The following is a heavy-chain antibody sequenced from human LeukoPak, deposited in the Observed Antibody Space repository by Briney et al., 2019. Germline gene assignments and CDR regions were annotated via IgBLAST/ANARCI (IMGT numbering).Heavy chain of an antibody. Sequence: GGSLRLSCAASGFTFSSYAMHWVRQAPGKGLEWVAVISYDGSNKYYADSVKGRFTISRDNSKNTLYLQMNSLRAEDTAVYYRARDDSSGYYFYFDYWGQGTLVTVSS. V-gene: IGHV3-30-3*01. J-gene: IGHJ4*02. D-gene: IGHD3-22*01. CDR3: ARDDSSGYYFYFDY. CDR2: ISYDGSNK. CDR1: GFTFSSYA.